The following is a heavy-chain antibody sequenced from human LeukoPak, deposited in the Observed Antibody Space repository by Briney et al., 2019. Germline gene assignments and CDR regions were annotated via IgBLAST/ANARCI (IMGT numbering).Heavy chain of an antibody. CDR2: IYTSGIT. CDR1: GGSINSYY. J-gene: IGHJ4*02. CDR3: ASTTYDYDTSGHYFLDY. Sequence: SETLSLTCTVSGGSINSYYWSWIGQPAGKGLEWIGRIYTSGITNYNPSLKSRVTMSVDTSKNHFSLQLRSVTAADTAVYYCASTTYDYDTSGHYFLDYWGQGSLVTVSS. D-gene: IGHD3-22*01. V-gene: IGHV4-4*07.